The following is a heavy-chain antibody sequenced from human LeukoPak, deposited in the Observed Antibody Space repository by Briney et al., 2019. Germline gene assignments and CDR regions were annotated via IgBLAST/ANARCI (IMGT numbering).Heavy chain of an antibody. Sequence: GGSLRLSCAASGFTFSSYTMNWVRQAPGEGLEWVSAISTSSRYIYYADSVKGRFTISRDNAKTSLYLQMNSLRAEDTAVYYCAPLGVLISGYRAFHIWGQGTMVAVSS. J-gene: IGHJ3*02. CDR1: GFTFSSYT. CDR3: APLGVLISGYRAFHI. V-gene: IGHV3-21*01. D-gene: IGHD3-3*01. CDR2: ISTSSRYI.